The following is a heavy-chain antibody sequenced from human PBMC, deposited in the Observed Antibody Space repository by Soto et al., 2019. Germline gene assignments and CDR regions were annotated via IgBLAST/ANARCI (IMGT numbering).Heavy chain of an antibody. CDR2: IYYSGST. J-gene: IGHJ5*02. Sequence: SETLSLTCTVSGGSISSGCYYWSWIRQHPGKGLEWIGYIYYSGSTYYNPSLKSRVTISVDTSKNQFSLKLSSVTAADTAVYYCARLLYYDFWSGPPSGFDPWGQGTLVTVSS. V-gene: IGHV4-31*03. CDR3: ARLLYYDFWSGPPSGFDP. D-gene: IGHD3-3*01. CDR1: GGSISSGCYY.